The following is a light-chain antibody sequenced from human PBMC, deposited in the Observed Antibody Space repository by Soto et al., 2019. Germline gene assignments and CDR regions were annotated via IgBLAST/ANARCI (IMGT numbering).Light chain of an antibody. CDR1: QSVSSNH. CDR2: GAS. CDR3: QQRSNWPLT. J-gene: IGKJ4*01. V-gene: IGKV3D-20*02. Sequence: EILLTQSPGTLSLSPGERATLSCGASQSVSSNHLAWYQKKPGQAPRLLIYGASTRASGIPERLSGSGYGTDLTITISRMETEDFEVYYCQQRSNWPLTFGGGTKVDIK.